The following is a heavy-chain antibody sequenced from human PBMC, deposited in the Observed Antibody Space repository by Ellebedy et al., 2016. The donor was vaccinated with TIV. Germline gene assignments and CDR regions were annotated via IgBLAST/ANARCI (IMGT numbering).Heavy chain of an antibody. J-gene: IGHJ3*02. D-gene: IGHD3-22*01. V-gene: IGHV4-59*01. CDR2: IYYSGST. Sequence: SETLSLXXTVSGGSISSYYWSWIRQPPGKGLEWIGYIYYSGSTNYNPSLKSRVTISVDTSKNQFSLKLSSMTAADTAVYYCARALGTYYYDSSGYRNPRMDFDIWGQGTMVTVSS. CDR3: ARALGTYYYDSSGYRNPRMDFDI. CDR1: GGSISSYY.